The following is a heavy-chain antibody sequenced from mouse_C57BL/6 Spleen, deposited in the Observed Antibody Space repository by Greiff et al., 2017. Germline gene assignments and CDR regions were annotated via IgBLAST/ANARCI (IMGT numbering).Heavy chain of an antibody. J-gene: IGHJ4*01. V-gene: IGHV1-54*01. CDR3: ARSNDSLYYDAMDY. CDR2: INPGSGGT. Sequence: QVQLQQSGAELVRPGTSVKVSCKASGYAFTNYLIEWVKQRPGQGLEWIGVINPGSGGTNYNEKFKGKATLTADKSSSTAYMPLSSLTSADSAVYFCARSNDSLYYDAMDYWGQGTSVTVSS. CDR1: GYAFTNYL. D-gene: IGHD2-4*01.